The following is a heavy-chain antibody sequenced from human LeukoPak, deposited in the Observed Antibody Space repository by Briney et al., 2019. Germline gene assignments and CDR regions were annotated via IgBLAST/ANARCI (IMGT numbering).Heavy chain of an antibody. Sequence: GGSLRLSCAASGFTFSSYAMHWVRQAPGKGLEWVAVISYDGSDKYYADSVKGRFTISRDNSKNTLYLQMNSLRAEDTAVYYCARGGAGYSSSWLDYWGQGTLVTVSS. J-gene: IGHJ4*02. CDR3: ARGGAGYSSSWLDY. CDR2: ISYDGSDK. CDR1: GFTFSSYA. D-gene: IGHD6-13*01. V-gene: IGHV3-30*01.